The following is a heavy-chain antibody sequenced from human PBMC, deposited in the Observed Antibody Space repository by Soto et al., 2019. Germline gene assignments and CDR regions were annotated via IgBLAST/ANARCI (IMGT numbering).Heavy chain of an antibody. Sequence: GESLKISCKGSGYSFAGYWITWVRQKPGKGLEWMGRIDPSDSQTYYSPSFRGHVTISATKSITTVFLQWSSLRASDTAMYYCARQIYDSNTGPNFQYYFDSWGQGTPVTVSS. CDR3: ARQIYDSNTGPNFQYYFDS. CDR1: GYSFAGYW. V-gene: IGHV5-10-1*01. J-gene: IGHJ4*02. D-gene: IGHD2-8*02. CDR2: IDPSDSQT.